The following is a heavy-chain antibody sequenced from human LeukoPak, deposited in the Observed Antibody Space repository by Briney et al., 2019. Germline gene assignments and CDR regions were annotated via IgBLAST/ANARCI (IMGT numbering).Heavy chain of an antibody. J-gene: IGHJ4*02. CDR3: ARSGILGPSDC. CDR1: GYSISSGYY. Sequence: SETLSLTCTVSGYSISSGYYWGWIRQPPGKGLEWIGAIFYTGITYYSPSLKSRVTISVDTSKNQFSLKVSSVTAADTAVYYCARSGILGPSDCWGQGTLVTVSS. D-gene: IGHD1-26*01. V-gene: IGHV4-38-2*02. CDR2: IFYTGIT.